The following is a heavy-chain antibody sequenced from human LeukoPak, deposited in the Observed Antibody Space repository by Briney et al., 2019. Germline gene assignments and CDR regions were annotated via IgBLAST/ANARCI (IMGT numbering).Heavy chain of an antibody. V-gene: IGHV4-4*07. Sequence: PSETLSLTCTVSGGSISSYYWSWIRQPAGKGLEWIGRIYTSGSTNYNPSLKSRVTMSVDTSKNQFSLKLSSVTAADTAVYYCARAADDTQAPEYYFDYWGQGTLVTVSS. CDR3: ARAADDTQAPEYYFDY. J-gene: IGHJ4*02. D-gene: IGHD3-9*01. CDR1: GGSISSYY. CDR2: IYTSGST.